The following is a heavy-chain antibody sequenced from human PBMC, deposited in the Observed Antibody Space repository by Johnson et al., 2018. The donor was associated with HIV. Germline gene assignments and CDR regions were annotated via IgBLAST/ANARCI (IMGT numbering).Heavy chain of an antibody. CDR1: GFTFDDYA. J-gene: IGHJ3*02. CDR2: ISWNSGSI. D-gene: IGHD1-26*01. CDR3: AKGGYSGSYFGFDI. Sequence: VQLVESGGGLVQPGRSLRLSCAASGFTFDDYAMHWVRQVPGKGLEWVSGISWNSGSIGYVDSVKGRFTISRDNAKNSLYLQMNSLRAEDTALYYCAKGGYSGSYFGFDIWGQGTLVTVSS. V-gene: IGHV3-9*01.